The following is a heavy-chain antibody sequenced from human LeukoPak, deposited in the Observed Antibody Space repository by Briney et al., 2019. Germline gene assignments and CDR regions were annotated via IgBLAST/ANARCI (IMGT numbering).Heavy chain of an antibody. Sequence: SETLSLTCAVYGGSFSGYYRSWIRQPPGKGLEWIGEINHSGSTNHNPSLKRRLTISVDTSKNQFSLKLSSVTAADTAVYYCARVSLVRGVGYWGQGTLVTVSS. V-gene: IGHV4-34*01. J-gene: IGHJ4*02. CDR2: INHSGST. D-gene: IGHD3-10*01. CDR1: GGSFSGYY. CDR3: ARVSLVRGVGY.